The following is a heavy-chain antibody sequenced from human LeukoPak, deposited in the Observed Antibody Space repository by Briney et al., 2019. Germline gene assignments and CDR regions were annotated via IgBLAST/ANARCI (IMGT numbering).Heavy chain of an antibody. J-gene: IGHJ4*02. V-gene: IGHV1-2*02. CDR2: INPNSGGT. Sequence: ASVKVSCKASGYTFTGYYMHWVRQAPGQGLEWMGWINPNSGGTNYAQKFQGRVTMTRDASISTAYMELSRLRSDDTAVCYCARGIPYSGSYIGIFDYWGQGTLVTVSS. CDR1: GYTFTGYY. D-gene: IGHD1-26*01. CDR3: ARGIPYSGSYIGIFDY.